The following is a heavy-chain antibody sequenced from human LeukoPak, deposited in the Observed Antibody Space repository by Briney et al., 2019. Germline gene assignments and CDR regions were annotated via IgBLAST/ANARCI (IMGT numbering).Heavy chain of an antibody. Sequence: PGGSLRLSCAASGFTFSSYWMHWVRQAPGKGLEWVSAISGSGGSTYYADSVKGRFTISRDNSKNTLYLQMNSLRAEDTAVYYCAKSSYYDFWSIGDYWGQGTLVTVSS. D-gene: IGHD3-3*01. J-gene: IGHJ4*02. CDR1: GFTFSSYW. V-gene: IGHV3-23*01. CDR3: AKSSYYDFWSIGDY. CDR2: ISGSGGST.